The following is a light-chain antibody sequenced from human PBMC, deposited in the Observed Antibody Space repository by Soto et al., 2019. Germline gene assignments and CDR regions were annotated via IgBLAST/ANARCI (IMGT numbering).Light chain of an antibody. Sequence: SGLTQPASVSGSPGQSITIACTGTSGDSGDYNYVSWFQHHPGKAPKLLIFEVSDRPSGVSNRFSGSKSGNTASLTISGLQAEDEADYYCTSYTNTDTLYVFGTGTKVTVL. CDR2: EVS. CDR1: SGDSGDYNY. J-gene: IGLJ1*01. V-gene: IGLV2-14*01. CDR3: TSYTNTDTLYV.